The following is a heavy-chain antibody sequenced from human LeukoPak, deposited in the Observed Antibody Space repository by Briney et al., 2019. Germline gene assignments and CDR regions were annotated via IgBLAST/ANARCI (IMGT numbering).Heavy chain of an antibody. V-gene: IGHV4-4*07. Sequence: PSETLSLTCTVSGASIGNNHWSWIREPAGKGLECIGRIYNSATTNYNPSFKGRVTMSLDTSKNQFSLRLTSVTAADTAVYYCARYRFGWFDPWGQGMWVTVSS. CDR1: GASIGNNH. D-gene: IGHD3-16*02. J-gene: IGHJ5*02. CDR2: IYNSATT. CDR3: ARYRFGWFDP.